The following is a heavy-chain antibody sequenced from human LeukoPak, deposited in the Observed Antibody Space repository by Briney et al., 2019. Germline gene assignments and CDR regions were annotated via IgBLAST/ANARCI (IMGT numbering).Heavy chain of an antibody. CDR2: IYYSGST. D-gene: IGHD6-19*01. V-gene: IGHV4-59*01. Sequence: PSETLSLTCAVYGGSFSSYYWSWIRQPPGKGLEWIGYIYYSGSTNYNPSLKSRVTISVETSKNQFSLKLSSVTAADTAVYYCARASSSGWYGPFDYWGQGTLVTVSS. CDR1: GGSFSSYY. CDR3: ARASSSGWYGPFDY. J-gene: IGHJ4*02.